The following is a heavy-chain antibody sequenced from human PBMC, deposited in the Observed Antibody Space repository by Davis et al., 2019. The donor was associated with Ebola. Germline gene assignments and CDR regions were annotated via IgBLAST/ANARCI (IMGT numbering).Heavy chain of an antibody. CDR2: ITGTSSFR. J-gene: IGHJ4*02. CDR3: ARDPYDSSGYTFDS. Sequence: GESLKISCAASGFTFSDYFMNWVRQAPGKGLEWVSSITGTSSFRYYADSVKGRFTISRDNAKNSLYLQINSLRAEDTAVYYCARDPYDSSGYTFDSWGQGTLVTVSS. CDR1: GFTFSDYF. V-gene: IGHV3-21*01. D-gene: IGHD3-22*01.